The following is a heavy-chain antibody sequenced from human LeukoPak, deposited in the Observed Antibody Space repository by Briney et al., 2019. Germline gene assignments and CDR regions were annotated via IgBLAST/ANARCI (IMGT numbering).Heavy chain of an antibody. J-gene: IGHJ6*02. Sequence: PSETLSLTCTVSGGSISSGDYYWSWIRQPPGKGLEWIGYIYYSGSTYYNPSLKSRVTISVDTSKNQLSLKLSSVTAADTAVYYCARLGYYDFWSGYYNGMDVWGQGTTVTVSS. CDR2: IYYSGST. V-gene: IGHV4-30-4*01. D-gene: IGHD3-3*01. CDR1: GGSISSGDYY. CDR3: ARLGYYDFWSGYYNGMDV.